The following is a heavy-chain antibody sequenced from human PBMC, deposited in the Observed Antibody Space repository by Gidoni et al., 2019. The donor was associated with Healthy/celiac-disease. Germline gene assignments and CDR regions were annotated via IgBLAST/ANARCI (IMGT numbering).Heavy chain of an antibody. J-gene: IGHJ5*02. D-gene: IGHD2-15*01. CDR2: INAGNGNT. V-gene: IGHV1-3*01. Sequence: QVQLVQSGAEVKKPGASVKVSCKAAGYTFTSYAMHWVRQAPGQRLEWMGWINAGNGNTKYSQQFQGRVTITRDTSASTAYMELSSLRSEDTAVYYCASAAPGYCSGGSCYNWFDPWGQGTLVTVSS. CDR3: ASAAPGYCSGGSCYNWFDP. CDR1: GYTFTSYA.